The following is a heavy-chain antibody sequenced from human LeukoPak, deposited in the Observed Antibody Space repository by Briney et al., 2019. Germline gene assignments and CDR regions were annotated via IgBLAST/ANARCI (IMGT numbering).Heavy chain of an antibody. CDR2: ISGSGDST. J-gene: IGHJ4*02. D-gene: IGHD2/OR15-2a*01. Sequence: PGGSLRLSCAASGFNFSNYAMSWVRQAPGKGLEWVSVISGSGDSTYYADSVKGRFTISRDNSKSMLYLQMNSLRAGDTAVYYCAKDYFLIDYWGQGTLVTVSS. CDR3: AKDYFLIDY. V-gene: IGHV3-23*01. CDR1: GFNFSNYA.